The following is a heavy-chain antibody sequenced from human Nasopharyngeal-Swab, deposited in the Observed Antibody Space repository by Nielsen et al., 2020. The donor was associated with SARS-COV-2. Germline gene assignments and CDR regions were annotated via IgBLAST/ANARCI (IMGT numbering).Heavy chain of an antibody. CDR3: ARAPIYSYGYDYYGMDV. CDR1: GFTFSDYY. Sequence: GGSLRLSCAASGFTFSDYYMSWIRQAPGKGLEWVSYISSSGSTIYYADSVKGRFTISRDNAKNSLYLQMNSLRDEDTAVYYCARAPIYSYGYDYYGMDVWGQGTTVTVSS. V-gene: IGHV3-11*04. CDR2: ISSSGSTI. J-gene: IGHJ6*02. D-gene: IGHD5-18*01.